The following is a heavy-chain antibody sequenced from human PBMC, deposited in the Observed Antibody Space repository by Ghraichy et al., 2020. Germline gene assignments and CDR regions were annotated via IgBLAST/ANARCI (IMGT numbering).Heavy chain of an antibody. V-gene: IGHV1-2*02. CDR1: GYTFTGYY. CDR3: ARDQGGFGVQDY. J-gene: IGHJ4*02. D-gene: IGHD3-10*01. CDR2: INPNSGGT. Sequence: ASVNVSCKASGYTFTGYYMHWVRQAPGQGLEWMGWINPNSGGTNYAQKFQGRVTMTRDTSISTAYMELSRLRSDDTAVYYCARDQGGFGVQDYWGQGTLVTVSS.